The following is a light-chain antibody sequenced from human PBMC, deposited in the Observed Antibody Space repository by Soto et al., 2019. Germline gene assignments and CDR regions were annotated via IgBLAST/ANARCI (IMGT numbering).Light chain of an antibody. CDR1: QSVLYSSNNKNY. J-gene: IGKJ1*01. CDR2: WAS. CDR3: QQYYSPWT. V-gene: IGKV4-1*01. Sequence: DIVMTQSPDSLAVSLGERATINCKSSQSVLYSSNNKNYLAWYQQKPGQPPKLLIYWASTRESGVPDRFSGSGSGTDFPLTISSLQAEDVAVYYCQQYYSPWTFGQGTNVEIK.